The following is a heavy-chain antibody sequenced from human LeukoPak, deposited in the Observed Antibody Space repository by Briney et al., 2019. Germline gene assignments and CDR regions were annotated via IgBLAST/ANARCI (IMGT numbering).Heavy chain of an antibody. CDR2: IKQDGSEK. Sequence: GGSLRLSCAASGFTFSSYEMNWVRQAPGKGLEWVANIKQDGSEKYYVDSVKGRFTISRDNAKNSLYLQMNSLRAEDTAVYYCARFDGYSSSWSFDYWGQGTLVTVSS. CDR3: ARFDGYSSSWSFDY. J-gene: IGHJ4*02. V-gene: IGHV3-7*01. D-gene: IGHD6-13*01. CDR1: GFTFSSYE.